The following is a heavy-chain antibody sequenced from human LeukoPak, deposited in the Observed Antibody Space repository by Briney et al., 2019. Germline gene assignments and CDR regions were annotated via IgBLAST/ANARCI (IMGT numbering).Heavy chain of an antibody. Sequence: PSEPLSLTCAVYGGSFSGYYWSWIRQPPGKGLEWIGEINHSGSTYYNPSLKSRSTISVDTSKNQFSLKLSSVTAADTAVYYCARGRSGRRVVVTRWFDPWGQGTLVTVSS. CDR1: GGSFSGYY. CDR3: ARGRSGRRVVVTRWFDP. V-gene: IGHV4-34*01. J-gene: IGHJ5*02. CDR2: INHSGST. D-gene: IGHD3-22*01.